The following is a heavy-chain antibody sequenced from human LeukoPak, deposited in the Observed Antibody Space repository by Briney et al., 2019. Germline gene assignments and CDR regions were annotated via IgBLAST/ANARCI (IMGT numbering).Heavy chain of an antibody. Sequence: PSETLSLTCTVSGGSISSYYWSWIRQPPGKGLEWIGYIYYSGSTNYNPSLKSRFTISVDTSKNQCSLKLSSVTAADTAVYYCARAPRYSSSSSGMDVWGQGTTVTVSS. V-gene: IGHV4-59*01. CDR3: ARAPRYSSSSSGMDV. J-gene: IGHJ6*02. CDR1: GGSISSYY. CDR2: IYYSGST. D-gene: IGHD6-13*01.